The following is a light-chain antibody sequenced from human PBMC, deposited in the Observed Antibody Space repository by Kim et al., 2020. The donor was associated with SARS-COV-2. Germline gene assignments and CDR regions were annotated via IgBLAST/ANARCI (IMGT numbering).Light chain of an antibody. CDR3: QKYNTAPWT. CDR1: QDIANS. Sequence: ESVGERVTITCRASQDIANSLAWYQQKPGTVPKLLIYAASTLQSGVPSRFSGSGSGTEFTLTIGSLQTEDVATYYCQKYNTAPWTFGPGTKVDIK. V-gene: IGKV1-27*01. J-gene: IGKJ1*01. CDR2: AAS.